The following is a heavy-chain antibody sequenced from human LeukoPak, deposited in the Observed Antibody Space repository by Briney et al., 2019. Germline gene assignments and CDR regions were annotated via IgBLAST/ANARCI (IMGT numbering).Heavy chain of an antibody. CDR2: IYYSGTT. V-gene: IGHV4-30-4*08. CDR3: ASNDIAAAGKGGYNDY. CDR1: GASISSGDYY. Sequence: SESLSLTCTVSGASISSGDYYWSWIRQPPGKGPEWIGYIYYSGTTYYNPSLKSRVTISVDTSKDQFSLKLTSVTAADTALYYGASNDIAAAGKGGYNDYWGQGTLVTVSS. D-gene: IGHD6-13*01. J-gene: IGHJ4*02.